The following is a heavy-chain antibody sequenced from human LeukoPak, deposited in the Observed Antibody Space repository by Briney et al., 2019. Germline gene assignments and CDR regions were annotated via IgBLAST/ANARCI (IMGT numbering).Heavy chain of an antibody. Sequence: GGSLRLSCAGSGFTFSNYWMHWVRQAPGEGLVWVSRINTDESGTSYADSVKGRFTISRDNAKNTLYLQMNSLRPEDTAVYYCARDGSLPDYWGQGTLVTVSS. V-gene: IGHV3-74*01. CDR1: GFTFSNYW. CDR3: ARDGSLPDY. CDR2: INTDESGT. J-gene: IGHJ4*02.